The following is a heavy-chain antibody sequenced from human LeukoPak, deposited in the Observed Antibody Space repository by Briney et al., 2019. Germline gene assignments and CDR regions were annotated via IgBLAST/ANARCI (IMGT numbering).Heavy chain of an antibody. V-gene: IGHV3-48*03. CDR2: ISSSGSTI. Sequence: GGSLRLSCAASGFTFSSYEMNWVRQAPGKGLEWVSYISSSGSTIYYADSVKGRFTISRDNAKNSLYLQMNSLRAEDTAVYYCARDLGDCGGDCSPWYFDLWGRGTLVTVSS. CDR3: ARDLGDCGGDCSPWYFDL. D-gene: IGHD2-21*02. CDR1: GFTFSSYE. J-gene: IGHJ2*01.